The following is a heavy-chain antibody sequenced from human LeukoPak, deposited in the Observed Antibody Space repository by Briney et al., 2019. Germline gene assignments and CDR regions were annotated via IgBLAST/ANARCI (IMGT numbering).Heavy chain of an antibody. V-gene: IGHV4-34*01. CDR3: ARIAAAGDFDY. J-gene: IGHJ4*02. Sequence: PSETLSLTCGVYGGSYSDYYWSWIRQPPGKGLEWIGEINHSGITNYNPSLKSRVTISLDTSKNQFSLKLSSVTAADTAVYYCARIAAAGDFDYWGQGTLVTVSS. D-gene: IGHD6-13*01. CDR1: GGSYSDYY. CDR2: INHSGIT.